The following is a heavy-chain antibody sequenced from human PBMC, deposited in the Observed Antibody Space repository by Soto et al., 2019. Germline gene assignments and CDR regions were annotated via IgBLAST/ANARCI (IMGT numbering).Heavy chain of an antibody. CDR2: ISYDGSNT. CDR3: AIPPNRGSPWAFDI. CDR1: GFTFSSYA. Sequence: GGSLRLSCAASGFTFSSYAMHWVRQAPGKGLEWVAVISYDGSNTYYADSVKGRFTISRDNSKNTLYLQMNSLRAEDTAVYYCAIPPNRGSPWAFDIWGQGTMVTVSS. D-gene: IGHD1-26*01. J-gene: IGHJ3*02. V-gene: IGHV3-30-3*01.